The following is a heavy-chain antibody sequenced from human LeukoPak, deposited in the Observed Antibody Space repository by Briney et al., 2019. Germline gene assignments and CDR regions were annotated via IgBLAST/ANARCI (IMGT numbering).Heavy chain of an antibody. CDR3: ARDMRSSGYYQPLDY. Sequence: GGSLRLSCAASGFTFSSFWMHWVRQAPGKGLVWVSRINSDGSSTTYADSAKGRFTISRDNAKNSLYLQMNSLRAEDTAVYYCARDMRSSGYYQPLDYWGQGTLVTVSS. CDR1: GFTFSSFW. D-gene: IGHD3-22*01. CDR2: INSDGSST. V-gene: IGHV3-74*01. J-gene: IGHJ4*02.